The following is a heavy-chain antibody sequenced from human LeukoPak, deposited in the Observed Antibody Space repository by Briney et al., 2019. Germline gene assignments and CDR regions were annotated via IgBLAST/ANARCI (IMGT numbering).Heavy chain of an antibody. J-gene: IGHJ4*02. V-gene: IGHV3-48*04. CDR3: AKEGGSIVGGTIPFDY. Sequence: GGSLRLSCAASGFTFSSYSMNWVRQAPGKGLEWVSYISSYGSTVYYADSVKGRFTISRDNAKNSLYLQMTSLRAEDTAKYYCAKEGGSIVGGTIPFDYWGQGTLVTVSS. CDR2: ISSYGSTV. D-gene: IGHD1-26*01. CDR1: GFTFSSYS.